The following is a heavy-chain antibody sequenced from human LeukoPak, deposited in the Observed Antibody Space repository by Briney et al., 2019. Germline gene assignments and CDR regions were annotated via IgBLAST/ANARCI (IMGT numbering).Heavy chain of an antibody. D-gene: IGHD2-2*01. Sequence: SVKVSCKASGGTFSSYAISWVRQAPGQGLEWMGGIIPIFGTANYAQKFQGRVTITTDESTSTAYMELSSLRSEDTAVYYCASSYAYPNSFDYWGQGTLVTVSS. J-gene: IGHJ4*02. V-gene: IGHV1-69*05. CDR3: ASSYAYPNSFDY. CDR2: IIPIFGTA. CDR1: GGTFSSYA.